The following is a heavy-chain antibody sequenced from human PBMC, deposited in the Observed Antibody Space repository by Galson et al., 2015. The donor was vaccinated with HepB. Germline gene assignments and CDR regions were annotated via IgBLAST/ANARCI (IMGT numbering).Heavy chain of an antibody. CDR3: ARCYDYVWGSYRQLLDY. CDR2: ISSSSSTV. Sequence: SLRLSCAASGFTFSSYSMNWIRQAPGKGLEWVSYISSSSSTVYYADSVKGRFTISRDNAKNSLYLQMNSLRAEDTAVYYCARCYDYVWGSYRQLLDYWGQGTLVTVSS. V-gene: IGHV3-48*01. D-gene: IGHD3-16*02. CDR1: GFTFSSYS. J-gene: IGHJ4*02.